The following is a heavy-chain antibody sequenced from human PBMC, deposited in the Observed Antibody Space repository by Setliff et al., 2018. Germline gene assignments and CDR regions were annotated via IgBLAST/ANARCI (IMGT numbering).Heavy chain of an antibody. CDR3: ARTCSGSGCYAGLES. D-gene: IGHD2-15*01. V-gene: IGHV3-33*01. CDR2: IWDDGVKK. J-gene: IGHJ4*02. Sequence: LSLTCAASGFTLRSYGMHWVRQAPGKGLEWVALIWDDGVKKYHADSVKGRFTISRDNSKNTLYLQMNSLRPEDTAVYYCARTCSGSGCYAGLESWGQGTPVTVSS. CDR1: GFTLRSYG.